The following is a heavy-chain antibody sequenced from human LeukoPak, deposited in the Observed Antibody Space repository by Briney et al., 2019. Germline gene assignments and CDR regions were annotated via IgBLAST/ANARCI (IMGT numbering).Heavy chain of an antibody. CDR1: GGSFSGYY. D-gene: IGHD2-2*01. J-gene: IGHJ3*02. CDR3: AREARTSLIVVVPAATTDAFDI. Sequence: SETLSLTCAVYGGSFSGYYWSWIRQPPGKGLEWIGEINHSGSTNYNPSLKSRVTISVDTSKNQFSLKLSSVTAADTAVYYCAREARTSLIVVVPAATTDAFDIWGQGTMVTVPS. V-gene: IGHV4-34*01. CDR2: INHSGST.